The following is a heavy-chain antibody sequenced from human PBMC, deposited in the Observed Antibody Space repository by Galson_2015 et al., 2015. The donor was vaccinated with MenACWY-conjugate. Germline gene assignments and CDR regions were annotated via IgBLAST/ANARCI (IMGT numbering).Heavy chain of an antibody. Sequence: QSGAEVKKPGESLKISCTASGYIFTTYWIAWVRQMPGKDLEWMGLISPGDSNTRYSPSFQGQVTISADKSISTAYLQWSSLKASDTAMYYCARHPPGGRGMDVWGQGTTVTVSS. CDR1: GYIFTTYW. V-gene: IGHV5-51*01. J-gene: IGHJ6*02. CDR3: ARHPPGGRGMDV. CDR2: ISPGDSNT. D-gene: IGHD1-26*01.